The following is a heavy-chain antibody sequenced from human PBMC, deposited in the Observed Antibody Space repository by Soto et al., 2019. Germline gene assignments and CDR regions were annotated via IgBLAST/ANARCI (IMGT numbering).Heavy chain of an antibody. CDR1: GGSISGYY. V-gene: IGHV4-34*01. Sequence: SETLCLTYTVSGGSISGYYWSWIRQPPGKGLEWIGDINHSGSTNYNPSLKSRVTISVDTSKNQFSLKLSSVTAADTAVYYCARGLHIVVVVAAHFDYWGQGTLVTVSS. CDR3: ARGLHIVVVVAAHFDY. J-gene: IGHJ4*02. D-gene: IGHD2-15*01. CDR2: INHSGST.